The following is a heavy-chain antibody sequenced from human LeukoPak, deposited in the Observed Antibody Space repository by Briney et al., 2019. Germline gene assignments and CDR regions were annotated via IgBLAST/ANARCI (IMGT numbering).Heavy chain of an antibody. J-gene: IGHJ5*02. CDR2: IYYSGST. V-gene: IGHV4-39*01. Sequence: NPSETLSLTCTVSGGSISSSIYYWGWIRQPPGKGLEWIGSIYYSGSTYYNPSLKSRVTISVDTSKNQFSLKLSSVTAADTAVYYCARHRLGIVVVVAATNWFDPWGQGTLVTVSS. D-gene: IGHD2-15*01. CDR1: GGSISSSIYY. CDR3: ARHRLGIVVVVAATNWFDP.